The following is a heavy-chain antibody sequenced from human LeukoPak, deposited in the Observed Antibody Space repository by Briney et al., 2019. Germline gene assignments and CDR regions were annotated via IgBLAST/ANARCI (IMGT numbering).Heavy chain of an antibody. CDR1: GASISSYY. CDR2: IFYSGT. Sequence: SETLSLTCTVSGASISSYYWSWIRQPPGKGLEWIGYIFYSGTDYNPSLKSRITISLDTSKNQFSLKLSSVTAADTAVYYCARAYYGGYGSSYYFDYWGQGTLVTVSS. J-gene: IGHJ4*02. D-gene: IGHD4-17*01. CDR3: ARAYYGGYGSSYYFDY. V-gene: IGHV4-59*01.